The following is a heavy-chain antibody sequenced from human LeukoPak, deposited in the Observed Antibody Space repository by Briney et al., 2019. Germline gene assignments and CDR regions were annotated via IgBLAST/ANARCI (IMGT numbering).Heavy chain of an antibody. CDR3: ARDPRYCSSTSCYYRYWYFDL. D-gene: IGHD2-2*01. V-gene: IGHV4-59*12. CDR1: GGSISSYY. J-gene: IGHJ2*01. CDR2: IYYSGST. Sequence: PETLSLTCTVSGGSISSYYWSWIRQPPGKGLEWIGYIYYSGSTNYNPSLKSRVTISVDTSKNQFSLKLSSVTAADTAVYYCARDPRYCSSTSCYYRYWYFDLWGRGTLVTVSS.